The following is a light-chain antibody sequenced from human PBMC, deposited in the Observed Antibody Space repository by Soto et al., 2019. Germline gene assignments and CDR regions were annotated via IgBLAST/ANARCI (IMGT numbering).Light chain of an antibody. Sequence: DIQMTQSPSTLSASVGDRVTITCRASQSISSWLAWYQQKPGKAPKLLIYKASSLESGVPSRFSGSGSGTGFTITISSLQPDDFATYYCQQYNSYWTFGQGTKVEIK. CDR2: KAS. V-gene: IGKV1-5*03. CDR1: QSISSW. CDR3: QQYNSYWT. J-gene: IGKJ1*01.